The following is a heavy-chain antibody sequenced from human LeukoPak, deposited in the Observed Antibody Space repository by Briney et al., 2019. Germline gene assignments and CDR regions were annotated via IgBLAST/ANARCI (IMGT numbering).Heavy chain of an antibody. V-gene: IGHV1-18*01. J-gene: IGHJ4*02. Sequence: GASVKVSGKAAGYTFTSYGINWVGAAPGQGLEWMGWINNTNVNRNYAQKLQGRVTMTTHTSTNTAYMELTSLTSDDTAVYYCARAGQLDYWGQGTLVTVSS. CDR3: ARAGQLDY. CDR2: INNTNVNR. D-gene: IGHD1-1*01. CDR1: GYTFTSYG.